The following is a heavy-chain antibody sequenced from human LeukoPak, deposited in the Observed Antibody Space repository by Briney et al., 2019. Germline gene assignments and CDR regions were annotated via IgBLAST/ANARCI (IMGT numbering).Heavy chain of an antibody. J-gene: IGHJ4*02. CDR2: ITGPGGGT. CDR3: AKDLYFTS. Sequence: GGSLRLSCAASGSTFSDYPMYWVRQAPGKGLEWVSAITGPGGGTYYADSVKGRFTISRDNSKNTLYLQMNSLRAEDTALYYCAKDLYFTSWGQGALVIVSS. D-gene: IGHD2-8*01. V-gene: IGHV3-23*01. CDR1: GSTFSDYP.